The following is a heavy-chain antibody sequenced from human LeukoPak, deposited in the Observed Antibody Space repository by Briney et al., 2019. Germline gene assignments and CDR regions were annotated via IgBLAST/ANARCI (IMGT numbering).Heavy chain of an antibody. CDR3: AKDHESDGYPCLDH. V-gene: IGHV3-23*01. Sequence: GGSLRLSCAATGFTFSSYSMNWVRQAPGKGLEWVSTISASGPYYADAVRGRFTISRDNSRNTLSLQMDSLRAEDTAVYYCAKDHESDGYPCLDHWGLGTLVTVSS. J-gene: IGHJ4*02. CDR1: GFTFSSYS. D-gene: IGHD3-22*01. CDR2: ISASGP.